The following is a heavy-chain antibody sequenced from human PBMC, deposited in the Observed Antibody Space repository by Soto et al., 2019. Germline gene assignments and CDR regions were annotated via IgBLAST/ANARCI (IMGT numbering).Heavy chain of an antibody. CDR3: ARARGNDWYEDY. V-gene: IGHV3-21*06. J-gene: IGHJ4*02. CDR2: ITPTSTCI. D-gene: IGHD1-1*01. Sequence: EVQLVESGGGLVKPGGSLRLSCAASGFTFSSYSFNWVRQAPGKGLEWVSIITPTSTCIYYADSVRGRFTISRDNAKNSLYLQMDSLGAGDTAVYYCARARGNDWYEDYWGQGTLVTVSS. CDR1: GFTFSSYS.